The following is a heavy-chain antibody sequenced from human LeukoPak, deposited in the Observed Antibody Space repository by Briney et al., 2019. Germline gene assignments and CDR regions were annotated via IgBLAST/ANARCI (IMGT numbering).Heavy chain of an antibody. CDR1: GETFSGYY. CDR3: ARSLSPYYDVTSAYWVWGY. V-gene: IGHV4-34*01. J-gene: IGHJ4*02. CDR2: ISQSGDT. Sequence: SETLSLTCGVSGETFSGYYWSWLRQPPGKGPEWIGEISQSGDTNYNPSFESRVTMSVDASKKQFSLKVKSVTAADGAVYYCARSLSPYYDVTSAYWVWGYWGQGSLV. D-gene: IGHD3-3*01.